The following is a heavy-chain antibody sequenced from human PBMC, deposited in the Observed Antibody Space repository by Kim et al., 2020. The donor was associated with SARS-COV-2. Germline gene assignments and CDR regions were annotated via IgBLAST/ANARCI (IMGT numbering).Heavy chain of an antibody. CDR2: IYYSGST. J-gene: IGHJ5*02. CDR3: ARDRGYDFWSGYQKNWFDP. Sequence: SETLSLTCTVSGGSISSYYWSWIRQPPGKGLEWIGYIYYSGSTNYNPSLKSRVTISVDTSKNQFSLKLSSVTAADTAVYYCARDRGYDFWSGYQKNWFDPWGQGTLVTVSS. CDR1: GGSISSYY. V-gene: IGHV4-59*01. D-gene: IGHD3-3*01.